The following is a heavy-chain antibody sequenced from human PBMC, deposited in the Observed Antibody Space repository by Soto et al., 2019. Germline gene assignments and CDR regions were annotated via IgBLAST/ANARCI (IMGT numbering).Heavy chain of an antibody. D-gene: IGHD4-17*01. CDR1: GYTFTSYG. Sequence: ASVKVSCKASGYTFTSYGITWVRQAPGQGLEWMGWISPNNGNTKYAQKFQGRVTMSTDTSTSTAYMELRSLRSDDTAMYYCATTRRALSTHDYRGQGPLVTVS. V-gene: IGHV1-18*04. CDR2: ISPNNGNT. CDR3: ATTRRALSTHDY. J-gene: IGHJ4*02.